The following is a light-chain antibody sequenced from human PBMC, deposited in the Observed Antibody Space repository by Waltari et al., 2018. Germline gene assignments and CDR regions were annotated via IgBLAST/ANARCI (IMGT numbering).Light chain of an antibody. CDR2: GAS. CDR3: QQTYSPPLT. V-gene: IGKV1-39*01. Sequence: DIQMTQSPSSLSSSVGARVIITCRAGQTIRTSLSWYQQKPGQAPKVLVLGASRLQSEVPSRFSGSGCGTDFNLTSDSLQPEDFATYYCQQTYSPPLTFGGGTKVDIK. CDR1: QTIRTS. J-gene: IGKJ4*01.